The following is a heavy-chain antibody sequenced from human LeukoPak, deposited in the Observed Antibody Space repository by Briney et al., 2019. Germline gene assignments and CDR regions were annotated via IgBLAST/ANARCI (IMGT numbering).Heavy chain of an antibody. Sequence: PGGSLRLSCAASGFTFSSYWMPWVRQAPGKGLVWVSRINSDGSSTSYADSVKGRFTISRDNAKNTLYLQMNSLRAEDTAVYYCARGFGRYGWFDPWGQGTLVTVSS. CDR2: INSDGSST. D-gene: IGHD6-19*01. CDR3: ARGFGRYGWFDP. J-gene: IGHJ5*02. CDR1: GFTFSSYW. V-gene: IGHV3-74*01.